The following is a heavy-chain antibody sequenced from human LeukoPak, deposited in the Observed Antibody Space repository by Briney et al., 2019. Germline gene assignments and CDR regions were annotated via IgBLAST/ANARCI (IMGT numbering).Heavy chain of an antibody. Sequence: ASVKVSCKASGYTFSSHAIHWVRQAPGERLEWMGWINAGNGYTKYSQKFQGRVTFSRDTSASTVYMELSSLRSEDTAVYYCARDPPQDYSSTTCYDGDWFDPWGQGTLVTVSS. CDR3: ARDPPQDYSSTTCYDGDWFDP. CDR2: INAGNGYT. V-gene: IGHV1-3*01. CDR1: GYTFSSHA. J-gene: IGHJ5*02. D-gene: IGHD2-2*01.